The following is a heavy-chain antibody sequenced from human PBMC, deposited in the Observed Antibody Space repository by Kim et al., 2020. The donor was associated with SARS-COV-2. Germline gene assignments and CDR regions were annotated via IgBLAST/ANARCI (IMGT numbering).Heavy chain of an antibody. J-gene: IGHJ4*02. V-gene: IGHV1-69*02. Sequence: NYAQKFQGRVTITADKSTSTAYMGLSSLRSEDTAVYYCARSAVAGGFDYWGQGTLVTVSS. D-gene: IGHD6-19*01. CDR3: ARSAVAGGFDY.